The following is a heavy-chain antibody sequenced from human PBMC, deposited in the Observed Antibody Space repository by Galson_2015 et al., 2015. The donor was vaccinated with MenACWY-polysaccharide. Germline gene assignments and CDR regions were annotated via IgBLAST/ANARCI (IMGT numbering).Heavy chain of an antibody. J-gene: IGHJ6*03. V-gene: IGHV1-8*01. CDR2: MNTNRGNT. Sequence: SVKVSCKASGYTFTSYDINWVRQATGQGLEWMGWMNTNRGNTGYAQKFQGRVTMTRNTSISTAYMDLSSLRSEDTAVYYFARPVRDAWNHYYYMDFWGKGTTVTVSS. CDR3: ARPVRDAWNHYYYMDF. CDR1: GYTFTSYD. D-gene: IGHD1-1*01.